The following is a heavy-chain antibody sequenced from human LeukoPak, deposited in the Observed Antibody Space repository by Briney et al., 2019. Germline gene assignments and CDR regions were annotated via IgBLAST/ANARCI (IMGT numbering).Heavy chain of an antibody. V-gene: IGHV4-59*01. CDR2: IYNSGST. CDR3: ARYSGTGYGMYYFDY. CDR1: GDSISIYY. J-gene: IGHJ4*02. D-gene: IGHD1-1*01. Sequence: SETLSLTCSVSGDSISIYYWSWIRQPPGKGLEWIGYIYNSGSTNYNPSLKSRVTISVDTSKNQFSLKLTSVTAADTAVYYCARYSGTGYGMYYFDYWGQGTLVTVSS.